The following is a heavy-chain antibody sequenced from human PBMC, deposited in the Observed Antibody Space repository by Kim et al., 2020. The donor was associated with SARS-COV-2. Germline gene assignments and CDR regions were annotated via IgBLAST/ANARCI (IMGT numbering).Heavy chain of an antibody. CDR1: GYTFTSYA. Sequence: ASVKVSCKASGYTFTSYAMHWVRQAPGQRLEWMGWINAGNGNTKYSQKFQGRVTITRDTSASTAYMELSSLRSEDTAVYYCARVLSPDYDYIWGSYPGASYFDYWGQGTLVTVSS. V-gene: IGHV1-3*01. CDR2: INAGNGNT. J-gene: IGHJ4*02. CDR3: ARVLSPDYDYIWGSYPGASYFDY. D-gene: IGHD3-16*02.